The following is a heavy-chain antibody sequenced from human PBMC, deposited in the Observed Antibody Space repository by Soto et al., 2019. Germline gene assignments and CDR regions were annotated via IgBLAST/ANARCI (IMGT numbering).Heavy chain of an antibody. CDR2: IIPILGIA. J-gene: IGHJ3*02. D-gene: IGHD3-10*01. CDR1: GGTFSSYT. Sequence: SVKVSCKASGGTFSSYTISWVRQAPGQGLEWMGRIIPILGIANYAHKFQGRVTITADKSTSTAYMELSSLRSEDTAVYYCARAAAMVRGVIMRSDAFDIWGQGTMVTVSS. V-gene: IGHV1-69*02. CDR3: ARAAAMVRGVIMRSDAFDI.